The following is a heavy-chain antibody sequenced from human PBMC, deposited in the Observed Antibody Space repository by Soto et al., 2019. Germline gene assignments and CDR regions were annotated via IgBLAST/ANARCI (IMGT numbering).Heavy chain of an antibody. CDR1: GFTFSSYG. J-gene: IGHJ6*03. CDR3: AKNNPRGEYYYYYYMDV. D-gene: IGHD3-10*01. Sequence: PGGSLRLSCAASGFTFSSYGMHWVRQAPGKGLEWVAVISYDGSNKYYADSVKGRFTISRDNSKNTLYLQMNSLRAEDTAIYYCAKNNPRGEYYYYYYMDVWGKGTTVTVSS. CDR2: ISYDGSNK. V-gene: IGHV3-30*18.